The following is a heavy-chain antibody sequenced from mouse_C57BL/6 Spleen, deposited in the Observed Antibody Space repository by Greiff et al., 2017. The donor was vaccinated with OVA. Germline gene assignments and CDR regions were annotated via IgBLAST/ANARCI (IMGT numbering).Heavy chain of an antibody. Sequence: EVQLQQSGPELVKPGASVKISCKASGYSFTGYYMNWVKQSPEQSLEWIGEINPSTGGTTYNQKFKAKATLTVDKSSSTAYMQLKSLTSEDSAVYYCARTTVVPYWGQGTLVTVSA. D-gene: IGHD1-1*01. CDR2: INPSTGGT. CDR3: ARTTVVPY. V-gene: IGHV1-42*01. CDR1: GYSFTGYY. J-gene: IGHJ3*01.